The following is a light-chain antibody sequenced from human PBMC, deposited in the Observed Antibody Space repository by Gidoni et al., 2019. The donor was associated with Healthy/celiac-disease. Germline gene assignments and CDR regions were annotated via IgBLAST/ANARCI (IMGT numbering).Light chain of an antibody. J-gene: IGLJ3*02. CDR1: SGSVSTSYY. CDR3: VLYMGSGFWV. V-gene: IGLV8-61*01. Sequence: QTVVTQEPSFSVSPGGTVTLTFGLSSGSVSTSYYPSWYQQTPGQAPRTLIYSTNTRSSGVPDRFSGSILGNKAALTITGAQADDESDYYCVLYMGSGFWVFGGGTKLTVL. CDR2: STN.